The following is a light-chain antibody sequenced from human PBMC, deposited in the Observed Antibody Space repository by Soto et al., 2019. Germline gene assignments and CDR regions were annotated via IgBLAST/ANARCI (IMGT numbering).Light chain of an antibody. CDR3: ASFTSTYSYV. CDR1: SSDVGGYNY. CDR2: HVT. J-gene: IGLJ1*01. V-gene: IGLV2-14*03. Sequence: QSALTQPASVSGSPGQSITISCTGTSSDVGGYNYVSWYQHHPGKAPKLMIYHVTVRPSGVSNRVSGSKSDDTAALTISGLQAEDEADYYCASFTSTYSYVFGTGTKLTVL.